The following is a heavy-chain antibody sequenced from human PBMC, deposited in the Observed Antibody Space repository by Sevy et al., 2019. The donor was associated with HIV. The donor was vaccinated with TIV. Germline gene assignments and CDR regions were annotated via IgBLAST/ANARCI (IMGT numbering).Heavy chain of an antibody. V-gene: IGHV4-59*13. Sequence: SETLSLTCTVSGVSISSYYWSWIRQPPGKGLEWIGSIYYSGSTNYNPSLKSRVTISVDTSKNQYSLKLSSVTAADTAVYYGARVKSRGWFDPWGQGTLVTVSS. CDR1: GVSISSYY. D-gene: IGHD3-10*01. CDR3: ARVKSRGWFDP. CDR2: IYYSGST. J-gene: IGHJ5*02.